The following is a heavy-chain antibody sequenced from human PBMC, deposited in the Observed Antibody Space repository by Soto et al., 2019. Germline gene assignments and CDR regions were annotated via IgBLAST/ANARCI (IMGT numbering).Heavy chain of an antibody. D-gene: IGHD3-10*01. V-gene: IGHV4-61*01. CDR2: TYYSGST. Sequence: SETLSLTCTVSGGSVSSGSYYWSWIRQPPGKGLEWIGYTYYSGSTNYNPSLKSRVTISVDTSKNQFSLKLSSVTAADTAVYYCARDYYGSGSFSYWGQGTLVTVSS. J-gene: IGHJ4*02. CDR3: ARDYYGSGSFSY. CDR1: GGSVSSGSYY.